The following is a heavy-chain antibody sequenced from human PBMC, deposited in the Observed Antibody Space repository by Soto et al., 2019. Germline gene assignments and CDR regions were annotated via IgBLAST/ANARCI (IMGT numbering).Heavy chain of an antibody. Sequence: QVQLVQSGAEVKKPGSSVKVSYKASGGTFNTYAISWVRQAPGQGLEWMGGIIPIFNTPNYAQRFQGRVTITADESTSTAYMELSSLRSEDTALYYCARDKTGTNYYNGLDVWGQGTTVTVSS. D-gene: IGHD1-1*01. CDR2: IIPIFNTP. CDR1: GGTFNTYA. CDR3: ARDKTGTNYYNGLDV. J-gene: IGHJ6*02. V-gene: IGHV1-69*12.